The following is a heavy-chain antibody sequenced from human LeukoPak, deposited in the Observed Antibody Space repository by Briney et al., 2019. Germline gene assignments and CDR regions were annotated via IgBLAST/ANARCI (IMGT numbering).Heavy chain of an antibody. CDR3: ARATVTTEFFFDY. CDR1: GFTFSSYS. CDR2: ISSSSSYI. V-gene: IGHV3-21*04. J-gene: IGHJ4*02. D-gene: IGHD4-17*01. Sequence: GGSLRLSCAASGFTFSSYSMNWVRQAPGKGLEWVSSISSSSSYIYYADSVKGRFTISRDNAKNSLYLQMNSLRAEDTAVYYCARATVTTEFFFDYWGQGTLVTVSS.